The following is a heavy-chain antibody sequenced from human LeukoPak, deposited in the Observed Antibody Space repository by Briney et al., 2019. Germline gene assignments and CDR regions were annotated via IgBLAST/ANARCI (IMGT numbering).Heavy chain of an antibody. CDR2: IYPGDSDT. V-gene: IGHV5-51*01. J-gene: IGHJ4*02. D-gene: IGHD6-13*01. Sequence: GESLKISCKGSGYSFTSYWIGWVRQMPGKGLEWMGIIYPGDSDTRYSPSFQGQVTISADKSISTAYLQWSSLKASDAAMYYCARDGAIAAAGTPLYYFDYWGQGTLVTVSS. CDR3: ARDGAIAAAGTPLYYFDY. CDR1: GYSFTSYW.